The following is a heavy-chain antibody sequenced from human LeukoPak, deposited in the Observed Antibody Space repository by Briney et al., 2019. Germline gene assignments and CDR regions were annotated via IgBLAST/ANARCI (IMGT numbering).Heavy chain of an antibody. J-gene: IGHJ4*02. CDR1: GFSFNTYA. D-gene: IGHD6-13*01. V-gene: IGHV3-33*08. CDR2: IWYDGSNK. Sequence: GGSLRLSCAASGFSFNTYAMSWVRQAPGKGLEWVAVIWYDGSNKYYADSVKGRFTISRDNSKNTLYLQMNSLRAEDTAVYYCARAIAAAGPLGYWGQGTLVTVSS. CDR3: ARAIAAAGPLGY.